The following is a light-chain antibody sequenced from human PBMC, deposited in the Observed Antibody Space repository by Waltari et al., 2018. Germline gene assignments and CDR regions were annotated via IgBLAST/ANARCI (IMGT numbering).Light chain of an antibody. CDR3: QVWDTTSNHRV. CDR2: YDS. CDR1: DIGTKR. J-gene: IGLJ2*01. Sequence: SSVLTQPPSVSVAPGATARISCGGNDIGTKRVHWFQQRPSQAPVLVIYYDSDRPSGIPVRFSGFKSGNTATLTISRVEAGDEADYYCQVWDTTSNHRVFGGGTKLTVL. V-gene: IGLV3-21*04.